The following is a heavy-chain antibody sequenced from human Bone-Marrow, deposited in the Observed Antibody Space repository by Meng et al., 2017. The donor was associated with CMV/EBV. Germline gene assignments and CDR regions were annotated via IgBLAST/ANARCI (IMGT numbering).Heavy chain of an antibody. J-gene: IGHJ4*02. CDR2: ISYDGSNK. D-gene: IGHD6-19*01. Sequence: GGSLRLSCAASGFTFSSYAMHWVRQAPGKGLEWVAVISYDGSNKYYAGSVKGRFTISRDNSKNTLYLQMNSLRAEDTAVYYCARDLKDSSGWYYFDYWGQGTLVTVSS. V-gene: IGHV3-30*04. CDR1: GFTFSSYA. CDR3: ARDLKDSSGWYYFDY.